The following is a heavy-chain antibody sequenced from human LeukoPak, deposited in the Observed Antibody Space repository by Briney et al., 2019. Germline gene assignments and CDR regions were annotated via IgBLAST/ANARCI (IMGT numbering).Heavy chain of an antibody. CDR3: ARADSGSYSGGFDY. CDR2: INAGNGNT. J-gene: IGHJ4*02. Sequence: GASVKVSCKASGYTFTSYAMHRVRQAPGQRLEWMGWINAGNGNTKYSQKFQGRVTITRDTSASTAYMELSSLRSEDTAVYYCARADSGSYSGGFDYWGQGTLVTVSS. D-gene: IGHD1-26*01. V-gene: IGHV1-3*01. CDR1: GYTFTSYA.